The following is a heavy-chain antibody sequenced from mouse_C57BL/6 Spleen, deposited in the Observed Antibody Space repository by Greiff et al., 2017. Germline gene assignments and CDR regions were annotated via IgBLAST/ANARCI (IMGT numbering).Heavy chain of an antibody. CDR1: GFTFSSYA. Sequence: EVKLVESGGGLVKPGGSLKLSCAASGFTFSSYAMSWVRQTPEKRLEWVATICDGGSYTYYPDNVKGRVTISRDNAKNNLYLQMSHLKSEDTHLYYCARDYSYVCCYESFAYWGQGTLLTVSA. CDR2: ICDGGSYT. D-gene: IGHD1-1*01. CDR3: ARDYSYVCCYESFAY. J-gene: IGHJ3*01. V-gene: IGHV5-4*01.